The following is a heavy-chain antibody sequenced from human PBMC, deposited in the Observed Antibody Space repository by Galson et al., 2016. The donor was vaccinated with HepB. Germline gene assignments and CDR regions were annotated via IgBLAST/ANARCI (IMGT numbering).Heavy chain of an antibody. Sequence: SVKVSCKASGYTFTSYSMHWVRQAPGQGLEWMGIINPSGGKASNAKKFQGRVTMTRDTSTTTVYMELSSLGSEDTAVYYCARDLVVGATNYWGQGTQVTVSS. CDR1: GYTFTSYS. J-gene: IGHJ4*02. CDR2: INPSGGKA. CDR3: ARDLVVGATNY. V-gene: IGHV1-46*01. D-gene: IGHD1-26*01.